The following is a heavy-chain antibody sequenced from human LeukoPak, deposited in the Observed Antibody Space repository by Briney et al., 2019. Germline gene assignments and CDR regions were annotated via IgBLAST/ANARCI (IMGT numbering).Heavy chain of an antibody. J-gene: IGHJ4*02. Sequence: SQTLSLTCAVSGGSISSGGYSWSWIRQPPGKGLEWIGYIYHSGSTYYNPSLKSRVTISVDRSKNQFSLKLSSVTAADTAVYYCARRCSSSSCYNCWGQGTLVTVSS. CDR1: GGSISSGGYS. D-gene: IGHD2-2*02. V-gene: IGHV4-30-2*01. CDR3: ARRCSSSSCYNC. CDR2: IYHSGST.